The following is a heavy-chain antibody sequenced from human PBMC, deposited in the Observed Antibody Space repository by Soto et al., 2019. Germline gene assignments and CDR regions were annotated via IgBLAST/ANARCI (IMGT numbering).Heavy chain of an antibody. J-gene: IGHJ4*02. V-gene: IGHV3-23*01. CDR3: ARRV. Sequence: EVQVSESGGGLVQPGGSLRLSCATSGFTFSNYPMNWVRQAPGKGLEWVSGISAGGDRTYYADSVKGRFTIFRDNSKNSVSLRMNSLRVEDTAVYYCARRVWGQGTLVNVSS. CDR1: GFTFSNYP. CDR2: ISAGGDRT.